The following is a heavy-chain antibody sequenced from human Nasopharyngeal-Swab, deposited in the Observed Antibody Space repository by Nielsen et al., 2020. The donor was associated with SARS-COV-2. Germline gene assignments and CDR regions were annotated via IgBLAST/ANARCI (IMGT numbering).Heavy chain of an antibody. V-gene: IGHV1-2*06. CDR3: ARASPIVVVVAASWFDP. CDR1: GYTFTGYY. J-gene: IGHJ5*02. Sequence: ASVKVSCKASGYTFTGYYMHWVRQAPGQGLEWMGRINPNSGGTNYAQKFQGRVTMTRDTSTSTVYMELSSLRSEDTAVYYCARASPIVVVVAASWFDPWGQGTLVTVSS. CDR2: INPNSGGT. D-gene: IGHD2-15*01.